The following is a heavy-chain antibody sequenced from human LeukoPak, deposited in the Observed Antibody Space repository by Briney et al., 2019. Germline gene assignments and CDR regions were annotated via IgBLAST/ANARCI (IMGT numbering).Heavy chain of an antibody. J-gene: IGHJ5*02. CDR1: GGTFSSYA. Sequence: ASVKVFCKASGGTFSSYAISWVRQAPGQGLEWMGRIIPIFGIANYAQKFQGRVTITADKSTSTAYMELSSLRSEDTAVYYCARDLLLWFGEFRFDPWGQGTLVTVSS. CDR2: IIPIFGIA. CDR3: ARDLLLWFGEFRFDP. D-gene: IGHD3-10*01. V-gene: IGHV1-69*04.